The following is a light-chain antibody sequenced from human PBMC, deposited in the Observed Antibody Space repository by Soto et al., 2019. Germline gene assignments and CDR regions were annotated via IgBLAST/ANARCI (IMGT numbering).Light chain of an antibody. CDR1: GSDVGGYDF. J-gene: IGLJ2*01. Sequence: QSALTQPRSVSGSPGQSVTLSCSGSGSDVGGYDFVSWYQQHPGKAPKLIIYDVRKRPSGVPDRYSGSKSGNTASLTISGLQAEDEADYYCCSFAGTYTVVFGGGTKLTVL. V-gene: IGLV2-11*01. CDR2: DVR. CDR3: CSFAGTYTVV.